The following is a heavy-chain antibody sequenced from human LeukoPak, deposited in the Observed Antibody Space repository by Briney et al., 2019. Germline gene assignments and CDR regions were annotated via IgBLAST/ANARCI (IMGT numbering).Heavy chain of an antibody. CDR1: GYTLIELS. V-gene: IGHV1-24*01. CDR3: TSSIVVIPTAGRFDY. Sequence: GSVKDTCQVSGYTLIELSRHWVRQPPGKGLEWMGGFDPEDGETIYAQNFQGRVTMTEGTSTSTAYLELSSLRSEDTAMYYCTSSIVVIPTAGRFDYWGQGTLVTVSS. D-gene: IGHD2-2*01. J-gene: IGHJ4*02. CDR2: FDPEDGET.